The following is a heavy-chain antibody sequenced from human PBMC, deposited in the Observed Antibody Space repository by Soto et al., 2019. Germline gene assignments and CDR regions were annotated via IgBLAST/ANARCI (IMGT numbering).Heavy chain of an antibody. CDR1: GFTFSSYG. CDR2: LWSYWSTGTNE. Sequence: PGGSLRLSCAASGFTFSSYGMHWVRQAPGKGLEWVAVLWSYWSTGTNEYYADSVKGRFTISRDNSKNMLYLQMNSLRGEDTAVYYCARVGGSYYFDHWGQGTLATVSS. J-gene: IGHJ4*02. D-gene: IGHD3-16*01. CDR3: ARVGGSYYFDH. V-gene: IGHV3-33*01.